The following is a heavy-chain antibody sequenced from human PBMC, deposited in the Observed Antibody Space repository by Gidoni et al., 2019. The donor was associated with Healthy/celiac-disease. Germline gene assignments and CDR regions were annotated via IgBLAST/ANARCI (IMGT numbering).Heavy chain of an antibody. D-gene: IGHD2-2*01. CDR2: INTNTGNP. CDR3: ARAGLLGYCSSTSCYGGWFDP. V-gene: IGHV7-4-1*02. CDR1: DYTFTSCA. J-gene: IGHJ5*02. Sequence: QVQLVQSGSELKKPGASVKVSCKASDYTFTSCALNWVGQATGQGLEWMGWINTNTGNPTYAQVFTGRFVFSLDTSVSTAYLQISSLKAEDTAVYYCARAGLLGYCSSTSCYGGWFDPWGQGTLVTVSS.